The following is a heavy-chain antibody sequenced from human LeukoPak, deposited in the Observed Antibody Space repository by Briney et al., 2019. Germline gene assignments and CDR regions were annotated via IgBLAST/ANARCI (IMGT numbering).Heavy chain of an antibody. CDR3: ARIGSRQWLALLDAFDI. J-gene: IGHJ3*02. CDR1: GGTFSSYA. CDR2: IIPIFGTA. V-gene: IGHV1-69*13. D-gene: IGHD6-19*01. Sequence: ASVKVSCKASGGTFSSYAISWVRQAPGQGLEWMGGIIPIFGTANYAQKFQGRVTITADESTSTAYMELSSLRSEDTAVYYCARIGSRQWLALLDAFDIWGQGTMVTVSS.